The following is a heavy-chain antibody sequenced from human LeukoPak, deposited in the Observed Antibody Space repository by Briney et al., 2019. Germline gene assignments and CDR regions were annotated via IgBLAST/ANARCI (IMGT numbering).Heavy chain of an antibody. V-gene: IGHV4-34*01. Sequence: PSETLSLTCAVYGGSFSGYYWSWIRQPPGKGLEWIGEINHSGSTNYNPSLKSRVTISVDTSKNQFSLKLSSVTAADTAVYYCATSVAGGDFDYWGQGTLVTVSS. D-gene: IGHD1-26*01. J-gene: IGHJ4*02. CDR2: INHSGST. CDR3: ATSVAGGDFDY. CDR1: GGSFSGYY.